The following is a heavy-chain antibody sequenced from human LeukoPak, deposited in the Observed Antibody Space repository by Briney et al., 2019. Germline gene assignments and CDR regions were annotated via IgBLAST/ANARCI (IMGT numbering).Heavy chain of an antibody. CDR1: GGSISSLY. J-gene: IGHJ4*02. CDR3: ARAKNYVDY. Sequence: SETLSLTCTVSGGSISSLYWSWIRQPPGKGLEWIGYVYNSGSTIYNPSLKSRVTISVDMSKNQFSLKLRSVTAADTAVYYCARAKNYVDYWGQGTLVTVSS. V-gene: IGHV4-59*11. CDR2: VYNSGST.